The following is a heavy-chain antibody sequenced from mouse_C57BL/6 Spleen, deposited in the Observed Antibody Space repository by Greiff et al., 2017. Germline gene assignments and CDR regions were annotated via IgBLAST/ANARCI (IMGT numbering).Heavy chain of an antibody. CDR2: IDPETGGT. CDR1: GYTFTAYE. CDR3: TRSDPNWDMDY. Sequence: QVQLQQSGAELVRPGASVTLSCKASGYTFTAYEMHWVKQTPVHGLEWIGAIDPETGGTAYNQKFKGKAILTADKSSSTAYMELRSLTSEDSAVYYGTRSDPNWDMDYWGQGTTLTVSS. J-gene: IGHJ2*01. V-gene: IGHV1-15*01. D-gene: IGHD4-1*02.